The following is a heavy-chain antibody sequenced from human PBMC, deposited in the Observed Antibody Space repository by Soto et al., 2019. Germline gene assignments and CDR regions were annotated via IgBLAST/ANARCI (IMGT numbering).Heavy chain of an antibody. D-gene: IGHD2-15*01. V-gene: IGHV1-69*02. CDR3: ASGAYGSGGSCYSRGVAFDY. CDR1: GGTFSSYT. J-gene: IGHJ4*02. Sequence: QVQLVQSGAEVKKPGSSVKVSCKASGGTFSSYTISWVRQAPGQGLEWMGRIIPIRGRANYAQKFQGRVTITADKSTSTAYMELSSLRSEDTAGEYWASGAYGSGGSCYSRGVAFDYWGQGTLVTVSS. CDR2: IIPIRGRA.